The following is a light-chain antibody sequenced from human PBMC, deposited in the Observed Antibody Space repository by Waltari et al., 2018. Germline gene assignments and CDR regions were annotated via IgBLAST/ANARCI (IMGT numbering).Light chain of an antibody. CDR1: QSIGSH. CDR3: QQYHNWPRGM. J-gene: IGKJ1*01. Sequence: EIVMTQSPVTLSVSPGERVTLSCRASQSIGSHLAWYQQKPGQPPRLLIYGASTRASGIPARLSGSGSETDFTLTISSLQSEDSALYYCQQYHNWPRGMFGQGTKVEFK. CDR2: GAS. V-gene: IGKV3-15*01.